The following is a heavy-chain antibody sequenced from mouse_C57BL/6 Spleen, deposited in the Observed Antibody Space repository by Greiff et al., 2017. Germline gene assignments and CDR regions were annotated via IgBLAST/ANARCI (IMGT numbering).Heavy chain of an antibody. V-gene: IGHV5-6*01. J-gene: IGHJ4*01. CDR2: ISSGGSYT. CDR1: GFTFSSYG. Sequence: EVKLMESGGDLVKPGGSLKLSCAASGFTFSSYGMSWVRQTPDKRLEWVATISSGGSYTYYPDSVQGRFTISRDNAKNTLYLQMSSLKSEDTAMYYCARDSGRYAMGYWGQGTSVTAYS. D-gene: IGHD3-1*01. CDR3: ARDSGRYAMGY.